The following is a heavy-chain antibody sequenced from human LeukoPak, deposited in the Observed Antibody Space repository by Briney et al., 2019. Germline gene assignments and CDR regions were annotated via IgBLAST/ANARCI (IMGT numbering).Heavy chain of an antibody. Sequence: SETLSLTCNDTGGSISGSRRYWGWVRQPPGGGLEGIGSIRYIGTTYYNPSLQSRLTISVDNSQNQFSLKLKSVTAADTSMYYCTRQLSWASDTGDSWGQGTLVTVSS. CDR3: TRQLSWASDTGDS. CDR1: GGSISGSRRY. V-gene: IGHV4-39*01. CDR2: IRYIGTT. J-gene: IGHJ5*01. D-gene: IGHD6-13*01.